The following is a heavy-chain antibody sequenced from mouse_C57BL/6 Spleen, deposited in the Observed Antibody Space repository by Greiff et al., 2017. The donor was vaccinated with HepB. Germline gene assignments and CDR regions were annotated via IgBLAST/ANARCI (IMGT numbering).Heavy chain of an antibody. V-gene: IGHV1-22*01. CDR1: GYTFTDYN. D-gene: IGHD3-2*02. CDR3: ARTAQASYYFDY. Sequence: EVQLQQPGPELVKPGASVKMSCKASGYTFTDYNMHWVKQSHGKSLEWIGNINPNNGGTSYNQKFKGKATLTVNKYSSTAYMELRSLTSEDSAVYYCARTAQASYYFDYWGQGTSLTVSS. J-gene: IGHJ2*02. CDR2: INPNNGGT.